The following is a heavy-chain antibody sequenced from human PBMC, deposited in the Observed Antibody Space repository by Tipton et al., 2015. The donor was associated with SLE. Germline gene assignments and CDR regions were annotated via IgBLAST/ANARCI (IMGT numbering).Heavy chain of an antibody. CDR1: GGSISNYY. CDR2: IYYSGGT. V-gene: IGHV4-59*01. D-gene: IGHD3-3*01. CDR3: ARSYYDFWSASVRGYFDY. J-gene: IGHJ4*02. Sequence: TLSLTCTVSGGSISNYYWTWIRQPPGKGLEWIGYIYYSGGTNYNPSLKSRVTISVDTSKNQFSLKLNPVTAADTAVYYCARSYYDFWSASVRGYFDYWGQGTLVTVSS.